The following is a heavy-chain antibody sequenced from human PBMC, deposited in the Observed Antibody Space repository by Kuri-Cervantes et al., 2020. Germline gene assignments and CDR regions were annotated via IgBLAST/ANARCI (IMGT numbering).Heavy chain of an antibody. J-gene: IGHJ3*02. Sequence: GGSLRLSCAASGFTFSSYGMHWVRQAPGKGLEWVAVIWYDGSNKYYADSVKGRFTISRDNSKNTPYLQMNSLRAEDTAVYYCAREWTGTTFFLSFAAFDIWGQGTMVTVSS. D-gene: IGHD1-1*01. V-gene: IGHV3-33*01. CDR1: GFTFSSYG. CDR2: IWYDGSNK. CDR3: AREWTGTTFFLSFAAFDI.